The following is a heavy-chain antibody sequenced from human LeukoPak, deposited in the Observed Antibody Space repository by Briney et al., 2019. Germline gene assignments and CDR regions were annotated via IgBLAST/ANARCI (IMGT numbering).Heavy chain of an antibody. D-gene: IGHD3-10*01. V-gene: IGHV1-2*02. CDR2: IDPNSGGT. CDR3: ARKYYYGSGSYSTNWFDP. Sequence: ASVKVSCKASEYTFTGYYMHWVRQAPGQGLEWMRWIDPNSGGTNYAQKFQGRVTMTRDTSISTAYMELSRLRSDDTAVYYCARKYYYGSGSYSTNWFDPWGQGTLVTVSS. CDR1: EYTFTGYY. J-gene: IGHJ5*02.